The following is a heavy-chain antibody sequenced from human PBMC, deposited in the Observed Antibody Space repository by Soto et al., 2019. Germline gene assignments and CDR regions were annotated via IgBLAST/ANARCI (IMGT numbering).Heavy chain of an antibody. V-gene: IGHV4-30-4*01. D-gene: IGHD3-10*01. CDR3: AKEGAFGATTIDY. CDR2: IYYSGST. J-gene: IGHJ4*02. Sequence: QVQLQESGPGLVKPSQTLSLTCTVSGGSISSGDYYWSWIRQPPGKGLEWIGYIYYSGSTYYNPSCKGGFTFPVTTSKNQFSLKLSSGTAAETAVYYCAKEGAFGATTIDYWGQGTLVTVSS. CDR1: GGSISSGDYY.